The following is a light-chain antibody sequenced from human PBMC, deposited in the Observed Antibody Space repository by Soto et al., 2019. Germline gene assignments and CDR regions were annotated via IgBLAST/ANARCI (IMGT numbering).Light chain of an antibody. CDR1: QSISSY. J-gene: IGKJ4*01. CDR2: AAS. CDR3: QQSYSTPLT. Sequence: DIQMTQSPSSLSASVGDRVTITCRASQSISSYLYWYQQKPGKAPKLLIYAASSLQSGVPSRFSSSGSGTDFTITISSLQPEDFATYYWQQSYSTPLTFGGGTKVEIK. V-gene: IGKV1-39*01.